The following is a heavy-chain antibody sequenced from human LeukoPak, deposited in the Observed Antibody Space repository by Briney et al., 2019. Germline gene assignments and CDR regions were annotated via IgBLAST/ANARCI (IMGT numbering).Heavy chain of an antibody. Sequence: SEILSLTCTVSGGSISSYYWSWIRQPPGKGLEWIGYIYYSGSTNYNPSLKSRVTISVDTSKNQFSLKLSSVTAADTAVYYCARAPQGTVGWFDPWGQGTLVTVSS. CDR3: ARAPQGTVGWFDP. J-gene: IGHJ5*02. D-gene: IGHD1-7*01. V-gene: IGHV4-59*01. CDR2: IYYSGST. CDR1: GGSISSYY.